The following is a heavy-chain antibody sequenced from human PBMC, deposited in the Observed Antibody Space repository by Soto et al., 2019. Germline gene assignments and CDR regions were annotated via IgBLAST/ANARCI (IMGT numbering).Heavy chain of an antibody. CDR2: IWCDGSNK. CDR1: GFIFNEYG. V-gene: IGHV3-33*01. CDR3: ARWRWSRSNCKLTQRSFDL. D-gene: IGHD3-3*01. J-gene: IGHJ5*01. Sequence: QVQLVESGGGVVQPGRSLRLSCAASGFIFNEYGMHWVRQAPGKGLEWVAVIWCDGSNKYYADSVKGRFTIYRANSTNTRSLQMSRLRVEDTAIYYCARWRWSRSNCKLTQRSFDLWGDGTLFTVAS.